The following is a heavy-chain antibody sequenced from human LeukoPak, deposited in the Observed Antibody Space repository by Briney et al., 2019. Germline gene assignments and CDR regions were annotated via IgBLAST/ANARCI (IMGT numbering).Heavy chain of an antibody. D-gene: IGHD3-16*01. CDR1: GYTFTSYY. CDR3: ARDLVLGAFDI. V-gene: IGHV1-46*01. J-gene: IGHJ3*02. Sequence: ASMKVSCKASGYTFTSYYMHWVRQAPGQGLEWMGIINPSGGSTSYAQKFQGRVTMTRDTSTSTVYMELSSLRSEDTAVYYCARDLVLGAFDIWGQGTMVTVSS. CDR2: INPSGGST.